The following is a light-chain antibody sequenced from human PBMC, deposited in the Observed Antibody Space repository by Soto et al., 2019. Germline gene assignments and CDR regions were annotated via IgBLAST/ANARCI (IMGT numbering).Light chain of an antibody. CDR3: CSYAGSYSWV. CDR2: DVS. Sequence: QSALTQPRSVSGSPGQSVTISCTGTSSGVGDYNYVSWYQQHPGTAPKLMIYDVSERPSGVPDRFSGSKSGNTASLTISGLQADDEADYYCCSYAGSYSWVFGGGTKVTVL. CDR1: SSGVGDYNY. J-gene: IGLJ3*02. V-gene: IGLV2-11*01.